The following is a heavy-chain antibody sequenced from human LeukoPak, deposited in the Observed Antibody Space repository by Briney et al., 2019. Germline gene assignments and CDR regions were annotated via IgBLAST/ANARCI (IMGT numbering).Heavy chain of an antibody. CDR3: AKESWKFDY. V-gene: IGHV3-23*01. CDR2: LSRSGDST. J-gene: IGHJ4*02. D-gene: IGHD1-1*01. Sequence: PGGSLRLSCAASGFTFSTCAMSWVRQAPGKGLEWVSALSRSGDSTYYADSVKGRVTISGDNSKNTLYLQMNSLRPEDTAVYYCAKESWKFDYWGQGALVTVSS. CDR1: GFTFSTCA.